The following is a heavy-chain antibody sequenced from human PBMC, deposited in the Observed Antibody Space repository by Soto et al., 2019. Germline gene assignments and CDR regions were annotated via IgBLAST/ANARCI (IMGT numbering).Heavy chain of an antibody. J-gene: IGHJ3*02. CDR2: ISYDGSNK. CDR1: GYTFSSYA. V-gene: IGHV3-30-3*01. Sequence: GGSLRLSCAASGYTFSSYAMDWVRQAPGKGLEWVAVISYDGSNKYYADSVKGRFTISRDNSKNTLYLQMNSLRAEDTAVYYCARGGRWLQLSDAFDIWGQGTMVTVSS. CDR3: ARGGRWLQLSDAFDI. D-gene: IGHD5-12*01.